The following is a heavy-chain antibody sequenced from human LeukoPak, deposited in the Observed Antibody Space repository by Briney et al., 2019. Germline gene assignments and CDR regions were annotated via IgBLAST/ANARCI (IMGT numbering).Heavy chain of an antibody. CDR3: AREGDGYNPYFDY. CDR2: IIPIFGTA. D-gene: IGHD5-24*01. V-gene: IGHV1-69*13. J-gene: IGHJ4*02. CDR1: GGTFSSYA. Sequence: SVKVSCKAPGGTFSSYAISWVRQTPGQGLEWMGGIIPIFGTANYAQKFQGRVTITAGESTSTAYMELSSLRSEDTAVYYCAREGDGYNPYFDYWGQGTLVTVSS.